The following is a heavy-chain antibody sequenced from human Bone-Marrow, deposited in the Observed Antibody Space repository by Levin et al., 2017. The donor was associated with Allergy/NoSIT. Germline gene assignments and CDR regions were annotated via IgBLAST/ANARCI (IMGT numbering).Heavy chain of an antibody. CDR3: ARAECSAAECNGDRSYSFHF. D-gene: IGHD2-15*01. V-gene: IGHV4-31*03. J-gene: IGHJ4*02. CDR1: GGSISSGGYS. CDR2: IYYRGNP. Sequence: PSETLSLTCSVSGGSISSGGYSWNWIRQLPGKGLEWIGYIYYRGNPNYNPSLKSRATISIDTSKNQVSLKLSSVTAADTAMYYCARAECSAAECNGDRSYSFHFWGQGNLVTVSS.